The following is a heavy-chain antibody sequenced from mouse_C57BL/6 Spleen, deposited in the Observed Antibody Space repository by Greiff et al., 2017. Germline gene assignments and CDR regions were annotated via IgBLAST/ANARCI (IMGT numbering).Heavy chain of an antibody. D-gene: IGHD2-4*01. J-gene: IGHJ2*01. CDR2: IYPGSGST. V-gene: IGHV1-55*01. CDR1: GYTFTSYW. CDR3: ARERDDYDVDY. Sequence: QVQLKQPGAELVKPGASVKMSCKASGYTFTSYWITWVKQRPGQGLEWIGDIYPGSGSTNYNEKFKSKATLTVDTSSSTAYMQLSSLTSEDSAVYYCARERDDYDVDYWGQGTTLTVSS.